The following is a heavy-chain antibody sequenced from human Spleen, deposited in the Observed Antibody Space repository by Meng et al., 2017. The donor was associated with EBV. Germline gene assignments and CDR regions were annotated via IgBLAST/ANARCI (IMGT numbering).Heavy chain of an antibody. J-gene: IGHJ5*02. CDR1: GGSVTSNGW. CDR3: ARGGSYDASGSYANWFDL. D-gene: IGHD3-10*01. CDR2: IYHSVST. Sequence: VPLPESGPSLVKPSRSPSPTCAVTGGSVTSNGWWSCARQPPGKGREWIGEIYHSVSTNYNPSLKSRVTISVDKSKNQFSLKLSSVTAADTAVYYCARGGSYDASGSYANWFDLWGQGTLVTVSS. V-gene: IGHV4-4*02.